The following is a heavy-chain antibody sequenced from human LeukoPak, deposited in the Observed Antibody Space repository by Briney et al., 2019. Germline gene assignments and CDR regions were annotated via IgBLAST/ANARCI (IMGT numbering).Heavy chain of an antibody. CDR2: IYNSGST. J-gene: IGHJ3*02. Sequence: PSETLSLTCTVSGGSISSYHWSWIRQPPGKGLEWIGYIYNSGSTNYNPSLKSRVTISVDTSKNHFSLKLSSVTAADTAMYYCAKPRERKGAFDIWGQGTMATVSS. CDR3: AKPRERKGAFDI. D-gene: IGHD1-14*01. CDR1: GGSISSYH. V-gene: IGHV4-59*08.